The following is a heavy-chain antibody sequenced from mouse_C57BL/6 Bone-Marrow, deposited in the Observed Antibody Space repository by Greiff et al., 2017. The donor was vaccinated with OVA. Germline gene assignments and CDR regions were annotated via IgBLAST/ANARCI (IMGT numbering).Heavy chain of an antibody. CDR2: IYPRDGST. J-gene: IGHJ4*01. V-gene: IGHV1-78*01. Sequence: QVQLQQSDAELVKPGASVKISCKVSGYTFTDHTIHWMKQRPEQGLEWIGYIYPRDGSTKYNEKFKGKATLTADKSSSTAYMQLNSLISEDSAVYFCARTKGDYDYDECYAMDYWGQGTSVTVSS. D-gene: IGHD2-4*01. CDR3: ARTKGDYDYDECYAMDY. CDR1: GYTFTDHT.